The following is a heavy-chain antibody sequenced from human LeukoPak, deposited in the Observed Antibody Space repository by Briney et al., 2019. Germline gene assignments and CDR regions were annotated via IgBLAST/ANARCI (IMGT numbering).Heavy chain of an antibody. CDR2: IKEDGSEK. J-gene: IGHJ4*02. CDR1: GFRFNKYW. D-gene: IGHD6-13*01. V-gene: IGHV3-7*01. CDR3: ARDPGIAAAGTVGYFDS. Sequence: GGSLRLSCAAAGFRFNKYWMSWVRQTTGKGLECVAKIKEDGSEKHYVDSVTGRFTISRDNAMNSLYLQMNSLRVEDTAVYYCARDPGIAAAGTVGYFDSWGQGILVTVSS.